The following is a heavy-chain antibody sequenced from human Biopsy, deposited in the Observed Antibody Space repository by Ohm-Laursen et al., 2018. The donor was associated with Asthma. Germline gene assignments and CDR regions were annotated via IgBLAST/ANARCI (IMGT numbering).Heavy chain of an antibody. D-gene: IGHD3-3*01. CDR2: GGSYYDGSLK. V-gene: IGHV3-30-3*01. J-gene: IGHJ4*02. Sequence: SLRLSCSASGFTFRSYAMHWVRQAPGKGLEWVAVGGSYYDGSLKYYADSVNGRFTVSRDDSKNTLYLQMNSLRPDDTAVYYCARDVMEWYLPAFDFWGQGTLVTVSS. CDR3: ARDVMEWYLPAFDF. CDR1: GFTFRSYA.